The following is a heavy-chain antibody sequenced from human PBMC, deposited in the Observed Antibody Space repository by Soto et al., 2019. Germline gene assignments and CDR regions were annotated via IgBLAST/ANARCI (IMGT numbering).Heavy chain of an antibody. Sequence: QVQLQESGPGLVKPSQTLSLTCTVSGGSISSGGYYWSWIRQHPGKGLEWIGYIYYSGSTYYNPSLKSRVTISVDTSKNQFSLKLSAVTAADTAVYYCARVGANVDIVAYPFDYWGQGTLVTVSS. CDR3: ARVGANVDIVAYPFDY. D-gene: IGHD5-12*01. CDR2: IYYSGST. CDR1: GGSISSGGYY. V-gene: IGHV4-31*03. J-gene: IGHJ4*02.